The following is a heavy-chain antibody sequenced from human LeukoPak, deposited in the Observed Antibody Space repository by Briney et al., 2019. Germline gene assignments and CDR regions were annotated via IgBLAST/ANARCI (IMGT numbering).Heavy chain of an antibody. CDR3: ARVWYSGSYPLDY. Sequence: GGSLRLSCAASGFSFSNYWMSWVRQAPGKGLEWVANIKQDGSEKYYVDSVKGRFTISRDNAKNSLYLQMNSLRAEDTAFYYCARVWYSGSYPLDYWGQGTLVTVSS. CDR1: GFSFSNYW. D-gene: IGHD1-26*01. CDR2: IKQDGSEK. V-gene: IGHV3-7*03. J-gene: IGHJ4*02.